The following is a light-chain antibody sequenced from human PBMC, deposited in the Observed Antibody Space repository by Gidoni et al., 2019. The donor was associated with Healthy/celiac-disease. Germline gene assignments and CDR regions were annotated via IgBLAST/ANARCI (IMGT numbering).Light chain of an antibody. V-gene: IGKV1-33*01. CDR3: QQYDNLLT. J-gene: IGKJ4*01. CDR1: QDISNY. CDR2: DAS. Sequence: VTITCQASQDISNYLNWYQQKPGKAPQLLIYDASNLETGVPSRFSGSGSGTDFTFTISSLQPEDIATYYCQQYDNLLTFXGXTKVEIK.